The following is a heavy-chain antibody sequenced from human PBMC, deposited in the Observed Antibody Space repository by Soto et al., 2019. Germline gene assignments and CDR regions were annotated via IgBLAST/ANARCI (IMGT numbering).Heavy chain of an antibody. J-gene: IGHJ5*02. CDR2: ISYDGSNK. CDR1: GFTFSSYG. D-gene: IGHD4-17*01. V-gene: IGHV3-30*18. CDR3: AKLSTTDWFDP. Sequence: GGSLRLSCAASGFTFSSYGMHWVRQAPGKGLEWVAVISYDGSNKYYADSVKGRFTISRDNSKNTLYLQMNSLRAEDTAVYYCAKLSTTDWFDPWGQGTLVTVSS.